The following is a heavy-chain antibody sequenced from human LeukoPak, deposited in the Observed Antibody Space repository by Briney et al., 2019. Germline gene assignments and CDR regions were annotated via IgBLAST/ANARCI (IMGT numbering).Heavy chain of an antibody. D-gene: IGHD2-2*01. Sequence: PGGSLRLSCAASGFTVSSNYMSWVRQAPGKGLVWVSRISGDGSTTNYADSVKGRFTISRDNAKNTLYLQMNSLRADDSAVYYCAGTSTTCCNYWGQGTLVTVSS. CDR2: ISGDGSTT. J-gene: IGHJ4*02. V-gene: IGHV3-74*01. CDR1: GFTVSSNY. CDR3: AGTSTTCCNY.